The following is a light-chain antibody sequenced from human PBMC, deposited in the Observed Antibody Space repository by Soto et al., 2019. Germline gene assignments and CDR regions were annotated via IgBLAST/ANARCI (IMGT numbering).Light chain of an antibody. V-gene: IGKV4-1*01. J-gene: IGKJ5*01. CDR3: QQYYGGPIT. CDR1: QRVLSRSNHKNY. Sequence: DIVMTQSPDSLAVSLGESANINCKSSQRVLSRSNHKNYLAWFQQKPGQTPRLLMYWASTRASGVPDRFGGIGSGTDFTLTISSRQAEDVAVYYCQQYYGGPITFGQGTRLEIK. CDR2: WAS.